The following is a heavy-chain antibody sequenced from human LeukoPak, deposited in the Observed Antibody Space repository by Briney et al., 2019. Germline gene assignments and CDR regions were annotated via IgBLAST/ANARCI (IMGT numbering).Heavy chain of an antibody. CDR2: IDPNSGGT. J-gene: IGHJ4*02. V-gene: IGHV1-2*02. D-gene: IGHD6-13*01. CDR1: GYTFTGYY. Sequence: GASVKVSRKASGYTFTGYYMHWVRQAPGQGLEWMGWIDPNSGGTNYAQKFQGRVTMTRDTSISTAYMELSRLRSDDTAVYYCARGPVDAADPIPDFDYWGQGTLVTVSS. CDR3: ARGPVDAADPIPDFDY.